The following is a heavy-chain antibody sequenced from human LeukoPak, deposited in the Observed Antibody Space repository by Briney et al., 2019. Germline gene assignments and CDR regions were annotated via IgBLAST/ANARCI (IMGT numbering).Heavy chain of an antibody. CDR1: GYTFTGYY. V-gene: IGHV1-2*02. CDR3: ARDRAVAGTSNEQIFDY. Sequence: ASVKVSCKASGYTFTGYYMHWVRQAPGQGLEWMGWINPNSGGTNYAQKFQGRVTMTRDTSISTAYMELSRLRSDDTAVYYCARDRAVAGTSNEQIFDYWGQGTLVTVSS. CDR2: INPNSGGT. J-gene: IGHJ4*02. D-gene: IGHD6-19*01.